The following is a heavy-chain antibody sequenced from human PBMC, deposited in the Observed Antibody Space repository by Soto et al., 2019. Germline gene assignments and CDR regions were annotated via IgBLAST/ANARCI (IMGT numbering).Heavy chain of an antibody. V-gene: IGHV3-33*01. CDR3: AGRQISPPTRGAASARGGMDV. D-gene: IGHD6-13*01. J-gene: IGHJ6*02. Sequence: QVQLVESGGGVVQPGRSLRLSCAASGFNFNNYGMHWVRQAPGKGLEWVAVIWNDGNGYYYANSVKGRFTISRDNSKNTLYLQMSSLRAEETAVYYCAGRQISPPTRGAASARGGMDVWGQGTTVTVSS. CDR2: IWNDGNGY. CDR1: GFNFNNYG.